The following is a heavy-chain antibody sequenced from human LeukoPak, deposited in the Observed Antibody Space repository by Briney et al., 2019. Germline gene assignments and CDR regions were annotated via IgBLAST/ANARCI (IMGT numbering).Heavy chain of an antibody. J-gene: IGHJ4*02. CDR1: GFTFSSYG. D-gene: IGHD6-19*01. Sequence: GGSLRLSCAASGFTFSSYGVHWVRQAPGKGLEWMAFIRYDGSNKYYADSVKGRFTISRDNSKNTLYLQMNSLRAEDTAVYYCAKSTEQWRGGEFVYWGQGTLVTVSS. V-gene: IGHV3-30*02. CDR2: IRYDGSNK. CDR3: AKSTEQWRGGEFVY.